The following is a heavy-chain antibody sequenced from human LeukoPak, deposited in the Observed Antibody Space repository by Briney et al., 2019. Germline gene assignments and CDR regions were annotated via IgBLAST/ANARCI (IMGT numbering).Heavy chain of an antibody. Sequence: SETLSLTCAVHGGSFSGYYWSWIRQPPGKGLEWIGEINHSGSTNYNPSLKSRVTISVDTSKNQFSLKLSSVTAADTAVYYCARDSPPAVAGWRDYYGMDVWGQGTTVTVSS. V-gene: IGHV4-34*01. D-gene: IGHD6-19*01. J-gene: IGHJ6*02. CDR1: GGSFSGYY. CDR3: ARDSPPAVAGWRDYYGMDV. CDR2: INHSGST.